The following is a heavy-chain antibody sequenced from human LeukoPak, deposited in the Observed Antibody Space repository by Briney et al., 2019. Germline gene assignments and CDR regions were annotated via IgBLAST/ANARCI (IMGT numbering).Heavy chain of an antibody. J-gene: IGHJ4*02. V-gene: IGHV1-2*02. CDR1: GYTFTGYY. CDR3: ARRHSSSWAFDY. CDR2: INPNSGGT. D-gene: IGHD6-13*01. Sequence: ASVKVSCKASGYTFTGYYMHWVRQAPGQGLEWMGWINPNSGGTNYAQKFRGRVTMTRDTSISTAYMELSRLRSDDTAVYYCARRHSSSWAFDYWGQGTLVTVSS.